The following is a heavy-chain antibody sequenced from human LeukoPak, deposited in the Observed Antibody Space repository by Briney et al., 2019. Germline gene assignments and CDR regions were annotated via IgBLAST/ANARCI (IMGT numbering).Heavy chain of an antibody. CDR3: AAPYCSSTSCLKYFQH. Sequence: ASVKVSCKASGYTFTGYYMHWVRQAPGQGLEWMGWINPNSGGTNYAQKFQGRVTMTRDTSISTAYMELSRLRSDDTAVYYCAAPYCSSTSCLKYFQHWGQGTLVTVSS. CDR1: GYTFTGYY. D-gene: IGHD2-2*01. J-gene: IGHJ1*01. CDR2: INPNSGGT. V-gene: IGHV1-2*02.